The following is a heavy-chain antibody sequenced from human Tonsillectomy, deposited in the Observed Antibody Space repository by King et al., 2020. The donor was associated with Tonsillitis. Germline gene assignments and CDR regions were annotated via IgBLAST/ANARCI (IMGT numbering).Heavy chain of an antibody. CDR2: IYPGDSYI. V-gene: IGHV5-51*01. Sequence: QLVQSGAEVKKPGESLKISCKGSGYSFTSYWIAWVRQMPGKGLEWMGIIYPGDSYIKYSPSFQGQVTITADKAISTAFLQWSSLKASDTAMYYCARHGDSSGYYLWGQGTLVTVSS. D-gene: IGHD3-22*01. J-gene: IGHJ1*01. CDR3: ARHGDSSGYYL. CDR1: GYSFTSYW.